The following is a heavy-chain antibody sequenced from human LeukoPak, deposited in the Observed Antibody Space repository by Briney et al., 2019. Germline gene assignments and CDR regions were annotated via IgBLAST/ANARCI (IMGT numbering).Heavy chain of an antibody. CDR2: MYYSAST. CDR3: ASQARIAAVLNYFDP. D-gene: IGHD6-13*01. V-gene: IGHV4-39*07. J-gene: IGHJ5*02. CDR1: GGSIASPNHY. Sequence: PSETLSLTCTVSGGSIASPNHYWGWIRQPPGKGLEWIGSMYYSASTYYNPSLKSRVTISVDTSKNQFSLKLSSVTAADTAVYYCASQARIAAVLNYFDPWGQGTLVTVSS.